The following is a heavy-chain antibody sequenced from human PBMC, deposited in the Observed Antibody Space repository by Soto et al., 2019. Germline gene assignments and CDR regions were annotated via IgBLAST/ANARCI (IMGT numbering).Heavy chain of an antibody. V-gene: IGHV3-48*01. J-gene: IGHJ6*03. CDR2: ISSSSSVI. Sequence: EVQLVESGGGLVQPGGSLRLSCATSGFILSDCAMNWVRQAPGKGLEWVSYISSSSSVIDDADSVKGRFTVSRDNAMNSLYLQMNRLRAEDTAVYYCARDLSWGSNSYYYMDVWGKGTTVTVSS. D-gene: IGHD3-16*01. CDR1: GFILSDCA. CDR3: ARDLSWGSNSYYYMDV.